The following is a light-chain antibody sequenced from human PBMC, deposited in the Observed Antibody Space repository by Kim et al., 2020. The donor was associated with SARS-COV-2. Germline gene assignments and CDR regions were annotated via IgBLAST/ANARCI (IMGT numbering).Light chain of an antibody. CDR1: QDISSW. J-gene: IGKJ3*01. V-gene: IGKV1-12*01. CDR3: QHGNSFSFT. CDR2: SAS. Sequence: DIQMTQLQSSVSASVGDRVTITCRARQDISSWLAWYQQKPGKAPQLLIHSASSLQYGVPSRFSGSGFVTDFTLTISSLQPEDFATFYSQHGNSFSFTFGPRAKVDSK.